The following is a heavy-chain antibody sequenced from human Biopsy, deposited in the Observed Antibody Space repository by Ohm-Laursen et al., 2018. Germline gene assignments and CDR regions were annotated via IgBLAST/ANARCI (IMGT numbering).Heavy chain of an antibody. CDR2: ISYDGSKT. Sequence: SLRLSCAASGFTFSNTGMNWVRQAPGKGLEWVSAISYDGSKTDYGDSVKGRLNISRVNSKNTLDLQMSSLRVEDTAVYFYAKYKGAFNFYYDGMDVWGQGTMVTVSS. V-gene: IGHV3-30*18. J-gene: IGHJ6*02. CDR3: AKYKGAFNFYYDGMDV. CDR1: GFTFSNTG. D-gene: IGHD1-14*01.